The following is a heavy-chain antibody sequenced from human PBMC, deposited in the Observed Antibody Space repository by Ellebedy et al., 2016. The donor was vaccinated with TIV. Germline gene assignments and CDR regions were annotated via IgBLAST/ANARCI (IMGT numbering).Heavy chain of an antibody. V-gene: IGHV1-3*01. D-gene: IGHD6-6*01. CDR1: GYTFTSYA. J-gene: IGHJ5*02. CDR2: INAGNGNT. Sequence: ASVKVSCKASGYTFTSYAMHWVRQAPGQRLEWMGWINAGNGNTKYSQKFQGRVTITRDTSASTAYMELSSLRSEDTAVYYCARSKIAARYNWFDPWGQGTLVTVSS. CDR3: ARSKIAARYNWFDP.